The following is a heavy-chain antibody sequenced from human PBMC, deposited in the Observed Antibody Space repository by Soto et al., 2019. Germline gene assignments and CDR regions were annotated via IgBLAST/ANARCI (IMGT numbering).Heavy chain of an antibody. Sequence: ESGGGVVQPGRSLRLSCADSAFTFSTYGMHWVRQAPGKGLEWVAVISYDGSNKYYADSVKGRFTISRDNSKNTLYLQMNSLRAEDTAVYYCAKGGTTVTTSFDSWGQGTLVTVSS. CDR3: AKGGTTVTTSFDS. D-gene: IGHD4-17*01. J-gene: IGHJ4*02. CDR1: AFTFSTYG. CDR2: ISYDGSNK. V-gene: IGHV3-30*18.